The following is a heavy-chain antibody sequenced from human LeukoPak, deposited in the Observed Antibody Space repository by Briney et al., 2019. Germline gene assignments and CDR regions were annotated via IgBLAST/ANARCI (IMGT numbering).Heavy chain of an antibody. CDR2: MYYSGST. D-gene: IGHD3-22*01. CDR1: GCSISSGDYY. V-gene: IGHV4-30-4*01. J-gene: IGHJ5*02. Sequence: SETLSLTCTVSGCSISSGDYYWSWIRQPPGKGLEWIAYMYYSGSTYYNPALKSRVTMSADTSKNQLSLKLSSVTAADTAVYYCARPYYYDSRIDPCGQGILVPVSS. CDR3: ARPYYYDSRIDP.